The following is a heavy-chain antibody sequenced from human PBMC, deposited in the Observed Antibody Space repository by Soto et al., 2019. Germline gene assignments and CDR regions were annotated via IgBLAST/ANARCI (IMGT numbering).Heavy chain of an antibody. D-gene: IGHD2-2*01. CDR3: TRRASSSFYHFDF. Sequence: GESLNISCQASGYSFTAYWITWVLQMPGKGLEWMATIDPSDSYVDYSPSFRGHVTFSVDRSITTVYLQWNSLKASDSAMYFCTRRASSSFYHFDFWGQGALVTVSS. CDR1: GYSFTAYW. J-gene: IGHJ4*02. CDR2: IDPSDSYV. V-gene: IGHV5-10-1*01.